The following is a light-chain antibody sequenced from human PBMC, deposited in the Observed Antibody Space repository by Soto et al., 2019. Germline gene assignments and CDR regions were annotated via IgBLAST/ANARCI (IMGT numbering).Light chain of an antibody. CDR1: QSVSSS. Sequence: EIVLTQSPATLSLSPGERATLTCRASQSVSSSLAWYQQKPGQAPRLLIYDASNRDTGIPARFSGSGSGTDFTLTIISLEPEDFAVYYCQQRINWPPRYTFGQGTKLEIK. V-gene: IGKV3-11*01. CDR2: DAS. J-gene: IGKJ2*01. CDR3: QQRINWPPRYT.